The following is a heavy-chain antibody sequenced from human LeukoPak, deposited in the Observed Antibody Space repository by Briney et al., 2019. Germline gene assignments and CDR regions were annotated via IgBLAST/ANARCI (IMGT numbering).Heavy chain of an antibody. V-gene: IGHV3-15*01. Sequence: GGSLRLSCAAPGVTFSGYSVNWVRQAPGKGPEWVGRIKSKTDGGTTDYAAPVKGRFTISRDDSKNTLYLQMNSLKTEDTAVYYCTTPSYSSSWYDSSRFDYWGQGTLVTVSS. D-gene: IGHD6-13*01. J-gene: IGHJ4*02. CDR2: IKSKTDGGTT. CDR1: GVTFSGYS. CDR3: TTPSYSSSWYDSSRFDY.